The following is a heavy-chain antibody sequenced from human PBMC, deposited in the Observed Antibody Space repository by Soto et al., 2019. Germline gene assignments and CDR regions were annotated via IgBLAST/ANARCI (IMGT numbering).Heavy chain of an antibody. CDR3: ARMAGPWYFDL. V-gene: IGHV4-34*01. J-gene: IGHJ2*01. CDR1: GGSFSGFY. CDR2: INHSGSS. Sequence: PSSALSLTCAFPGGSFSGFYWTWIRQPPGKGLEWIGEINHSGSSNYNPPLKSRVTMSLDTSRNQFSLSLNSVTAADTAVYYCARMAGPWYFDLWGRGTLVTVSS.